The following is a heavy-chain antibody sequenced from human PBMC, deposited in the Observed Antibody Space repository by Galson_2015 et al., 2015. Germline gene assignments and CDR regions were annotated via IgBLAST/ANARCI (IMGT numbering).Heavy chain of an antibody. Sequence: SLRLSCAASGFTFRDSFLSWIRQAPGQGLQWVPYISSSGDYTHYADSVKGRFTISRDNAKNSLYLQMKRLRVDDTAMYYCARGNDFWSGPSWDWGQGTLVTVSS. CDR3: ARGNDFWSGPSWD. CDR2: ISSSGDYT. V-gene: IGHV3-11*03. J-gene: IGHJ4*02. D-gene: IGHD3-3*01. CDR1: GFTFRDSF.